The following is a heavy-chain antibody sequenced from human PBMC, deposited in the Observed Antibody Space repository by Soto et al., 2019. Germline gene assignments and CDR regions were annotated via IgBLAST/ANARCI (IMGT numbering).Heavy chain of an antibody. V-gene: IGHV1-18*01. CDR1: GYTFTSYG. CDR3: ARVGDFGYYDYVWGNYRYAYFDY. Sequence: QVQLVQSGAEVKKPGASVKVSCKASGYTFTSYGISWVRQAPGQGLEWMGWISAYNGNTKYAQKLQGRITMTTDTPTSTAYMELRSLRSDDTAVYYCARVGDFGYYDYVWGNYRYAYFDYWGQGTLVTISS. D-gene: IGHD3-16*02. J-gene: IGHJ4*02. CDR2: ISAYNGNT.